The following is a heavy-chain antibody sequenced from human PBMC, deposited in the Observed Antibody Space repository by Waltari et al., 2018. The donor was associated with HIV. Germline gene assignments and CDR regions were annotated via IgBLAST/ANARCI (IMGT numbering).Heavy chain of an antibody. CDR1: GFTFSDFY. CDR3: ARDRPRGAALFYYGMDV. CDR2: ITGSGNTI. Sequence: QVHLVESGGGLGKPGGYLRLACAASGFTFSDFYMNWIRQAPGKGLEWVSYITGSGNTIYYGDSVKGRFTISRDNAKNSLFLQMNSLRAEDTAVYYCARDRPRGAALFYYGMDVWGQGTTVTVSS. J-gene: IGHJ6*02. V-gene: IGHV3-11*01. D-gene: IGHD6-13*01.